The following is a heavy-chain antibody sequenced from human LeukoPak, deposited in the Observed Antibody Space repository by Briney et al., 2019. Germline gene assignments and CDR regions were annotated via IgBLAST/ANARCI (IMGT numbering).Heavy chain of an antibody. CDR3: ARVIAADGNTFFDY. Sequence: SETLSLTCTVSGGSISSYYWSWIRQPAGKGPEWIGRIYTSGSTNYNPSLKSRVTISVDTSKNQFSLKLSSVTAADTAVYYCARVIAADGNTFFDYWGQGTLVTVSS. J-gene: IGHJ4*02. CDR1: GGSISSYY. D-gene: IGHD6-13*01. V-gene: IGHV4-4*07. CDR2: IYTSGST.